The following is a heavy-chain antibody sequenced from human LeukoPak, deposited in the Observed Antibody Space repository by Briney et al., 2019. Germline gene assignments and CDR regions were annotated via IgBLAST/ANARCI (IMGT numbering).Heavy chain of an antibody. CDR3: ARGAPAIAVARDY. CDR1: GFTFSSYA. CDR2: ISYDGSNK. Sequence: GGSLRLSCAASGFTFSSYAMHWVRQAPGKGLEWVAVISYDGSNKYYADSVKGRFTISRDNSKNTLYLQMNSLRAEDTAVYYCARGAPAIAVARDYWGQGTLVTVSS. D-gene: IGHD6-19*01. V-gene: IGHV3-30*04. J-gene: IGHJ4*02.